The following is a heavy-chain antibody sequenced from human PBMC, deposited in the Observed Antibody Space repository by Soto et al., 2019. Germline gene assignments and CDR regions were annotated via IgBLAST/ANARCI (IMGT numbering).Heavy chain of an antibody. Sequence: GGSLRLSCAASGFTFSSYNMNWVRQAPGKGLEWVSSISSSSSYIYYADSVKGRFTISRDNAKNSLYLQMNSLRAEDTAVYYCASAPGYSSGWYNYWGQGTLVTVS. V-gene: IGHV3-21*01. J-gene: IGHJ4*02. D-gene: IGHD6-19*01. CDR1: GFTFSSYN. CDR2: ISSSSSYI. CDR3: ASAPGYSSGWYNY.